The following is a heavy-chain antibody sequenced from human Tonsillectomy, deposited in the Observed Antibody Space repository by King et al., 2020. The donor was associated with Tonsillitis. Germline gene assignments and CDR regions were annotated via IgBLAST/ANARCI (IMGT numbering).Heavy chain of an antibody. CDR1: GGSVSSFY. CDR2: IYHSGST. Sequence: QLQESGPGLVKPSETLSLTCTVSGGSVSSFYWSWIRQSPGMGLEWIGWIYHSGSTIYNPSLENRVTISIDTSKNQFSLRLSSVSAADTALYFCARTLGLRFCGGDCYPPTLFDYWGQGALVTVSS. CDR3: ARTLGLRFCGGDCYPPTLFDY. V-gene: IGHV4-59*02. D-gene: IGHD2-21*02. J-gene: IGHJ4*02.